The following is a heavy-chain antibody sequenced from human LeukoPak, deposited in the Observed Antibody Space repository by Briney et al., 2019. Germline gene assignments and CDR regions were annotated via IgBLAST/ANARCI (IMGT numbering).Heavy chain of an antibody. J-gene: IGHJ3*02. Sequence: GGSLRLSCAASAFXFSSYSINWVRQAPGKGPEWVSYISSSGGTIYYADSVKGRFTISRDNAKNSLYLQMNSLRDEDTAVYYCARDGTYSGSYRTFDIWGQGTMVTVSS. D-gene: IGHD1-26*01. CDR2: ISSSGGTI. CDR1: AFXFSSYS. V-gene: IGHV3-48*02. CDR3: ARDGTYSGSYRTFDI.